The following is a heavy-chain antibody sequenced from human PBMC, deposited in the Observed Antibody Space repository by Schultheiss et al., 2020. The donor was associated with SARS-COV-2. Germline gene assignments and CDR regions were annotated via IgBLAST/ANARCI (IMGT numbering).Heavy chain of an antibody. CDR1: GFTFSNSD. CDR3: ARAQPHDYGDYEDYYYGMDV. J-gene: IGHJ6*02. CDR2: VSWNGSRT. Sequence: GGSLRLSCAASGFTFSNSDMNWVHQAPGKGLEWVSGVSWNGSRTHYADSVKGRFIISRDNSRNTLYLQTNSLRAEDTAVYYCARAQPHDYGDYEDYYYGMDVWGQGTTVTVSS. V-gene: IGHV3-35*01. D-gene: IGHD4-17*01.